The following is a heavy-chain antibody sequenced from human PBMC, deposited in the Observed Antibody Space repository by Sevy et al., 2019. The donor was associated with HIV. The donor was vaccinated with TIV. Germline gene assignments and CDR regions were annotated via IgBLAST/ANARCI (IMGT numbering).Heavy chain of an antibody. V-gene: IGHV5-51*01. J-gene: IGHJ5*02. CDR2: IYPGDSDT. CDR1: GYSFTSYW. Sequence: GESLKISCKGSGYSFTSYWIGWVRQMPGKGLEWMGIIYPGDSDTRYSPSFQGQVTISSDKSLSTAYLQWSSLKASDTAMYYCARHLQAMAYSSSTPPGWFDPWGQGTLVTVSS. D-gene: IGHD6-13*01. CDR3: ARHLQAMAYSSSTPPGWFDP.